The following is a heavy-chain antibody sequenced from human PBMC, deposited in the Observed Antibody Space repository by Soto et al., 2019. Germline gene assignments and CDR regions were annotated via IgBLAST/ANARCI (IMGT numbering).Heavy chain of an antibody. V-gene: IGHV4-61*01. J-gene: IGHJ4*02. CDR3: ARDRRDGYNYEVY. CDR2: IYYSGST. D-gene: IGHD5-12*01. CDR1: GGSVSSGSYY. Sequence: QVQLQESGPGLVKPSETLSLTCTVSGGSVSSGSYYWSWIRQPPGKGLEWIGYIYYSGSTNYNPSLKSRVTISVDTSKNQFSLKLSSVTAADTAVYYCARDRRDGYNYEVYWGQGTLVTVSS.